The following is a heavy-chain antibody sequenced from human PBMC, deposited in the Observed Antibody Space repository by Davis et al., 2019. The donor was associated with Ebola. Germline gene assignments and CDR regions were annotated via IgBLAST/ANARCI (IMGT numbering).Heavy chain of an antibody. V-gene: IGHV4-34*01. CDR3: ARRSTRVLLWGW. J-gene: IGHJ4*02. D-gene: IGHD3-10*01. Sequence: GSLRLSCAVYGGSFSGYYWSWIRQPPGKGLEWIGEINHSGSTNYNPSLKSRVTISVDTSKNQFSLKLSSVTAADTAVYYCARRSTRVLLWGWWGQGTLVTVSS. CDR2: INHSGST. CDR1: GGSFSGYY.